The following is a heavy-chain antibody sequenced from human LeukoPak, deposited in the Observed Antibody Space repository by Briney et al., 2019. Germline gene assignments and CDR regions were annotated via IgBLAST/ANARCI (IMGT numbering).Heavy chain of an antibody. CDR3: ARDFSGITMVRGVILPFDY. J-gene: IGHJ4*02. Sequence: SETLSLTXTVSGGSISSYYWSWIRQPAGKGLEWIGRIYTSGSTNYNPSLKSRVTMSVDTFKNQFSLKLSSVTAADTAVYYCARDFSGITMVRGVILPFDYWGQGTLVTVSS. D-gene: IGHD3-10*01. CDR1: GGSISSYY. CDR2: IYTSGST. V-gene: IGHV4-4*07.